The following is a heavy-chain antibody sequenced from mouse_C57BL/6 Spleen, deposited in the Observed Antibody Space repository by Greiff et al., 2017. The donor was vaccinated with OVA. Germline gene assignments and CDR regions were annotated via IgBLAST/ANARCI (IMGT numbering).Heavy chain of an antibody. D-gene: IGHD2-3*01. Sequence: VQLQQSGPELVKPGASVKISCKASGYSFTSYYIHWVKQRPGQGLEWIGWIYPGSGNTKYNEKFKGKATLTADTSSSTAYMQLSSLTSEDSAVYYCARSLGGYYSAYWGQGTPVTVAA. CDR3: ARSLGGYYSAY. CDR1: GYSFTSYY. J-gene: IGHJ3*01. V-gene: IGHV1-66*01. CDR2: IYPGSGNT.